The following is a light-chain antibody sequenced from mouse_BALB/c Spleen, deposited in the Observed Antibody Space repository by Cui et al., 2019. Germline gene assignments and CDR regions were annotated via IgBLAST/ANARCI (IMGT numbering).Light chain of an antibody. CDR3: QQWSSNPPTWT. J-gene: IGKJ1*01. CDR2: LTS. Sequence: QIVLTQSPALMSASPGEKVTMTCSASSSVSYMYWYKQKPRSSPKPWIYLTSNLASGVPARFSGSGSGTSYSLTISSMEAEDAATYYCQQWSSNPPTWTFGGGTKLEIK. V-gene: IGKV4-68*01. CDR1: SSVSY.